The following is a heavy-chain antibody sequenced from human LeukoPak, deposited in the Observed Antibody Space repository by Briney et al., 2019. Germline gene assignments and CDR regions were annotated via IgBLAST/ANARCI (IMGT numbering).Heavy chain of an antibody. D-gene: IGHD6-13*01. CDR1: GFTFSSYA. J-gene: IGHJ3*02. CDR2: ISYDGSNK. V-gene: IGHV3-30-3*01. Sequence: PGRSLRLSCAASGFTFSSYAMHWVRQAPGKGLEWVAVISYDGSNKYYADSVKGRFTISRDNSKNTLYLQMNSLRAEDTAVYYCARGAVGAAAGSDAFDIWGQGTMVTVSS. CDR3: ARGAVGAAAGSDAFDI.